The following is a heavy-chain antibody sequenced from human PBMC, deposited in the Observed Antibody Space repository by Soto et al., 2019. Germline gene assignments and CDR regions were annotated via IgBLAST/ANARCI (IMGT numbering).Heavy chain of an antibody. CDR1: GYTFTSYD. D-gene: IGHD3-3*01. CDR2: MNPNSGNT. V-gene: IGHV1-8*01. J-gene: IGHJ5*02. Sequence: ASVKVSCKASGYTFTSYDINWVRQATGQGLEWMGWMNPNSGNTGYAQKFQGRVTMTRNTSISTAYMELSSLRSEDTAVYYCARDYAYYDFWSGYSRDNWFDPWGQGTLVTVS. CDR3: ARDYAYYDFWSGYSRDNWFDP.